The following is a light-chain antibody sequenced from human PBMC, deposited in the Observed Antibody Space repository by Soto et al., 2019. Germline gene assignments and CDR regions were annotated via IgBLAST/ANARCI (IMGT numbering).Light chain of an antibody. CDR3: QKYNSATIT. CDR2: AAS. J-gene: IGKJ5*01. V-gene: IGKV1-27*01. Sequence: DIQMTQSPSSLSASVGDRVTITCRASQGISNYLAWYQQKPGKVPKLLIYAASTLQSGVPSRFSGSGSGTDFTLTISSLQPEYVATYYCQKYNSATITFGQGTRLEIK. CDR1: QGISNY.